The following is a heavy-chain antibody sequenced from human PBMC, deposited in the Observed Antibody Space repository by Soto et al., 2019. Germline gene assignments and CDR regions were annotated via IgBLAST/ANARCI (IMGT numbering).Heavy chain of an antibody. J-gene: IGHJ4*02. CDR1: GFTFSNYA. CDR2: ISGSGGST. CDR3: AKDSGSYYWTFDY. D-gene: IGHD1-26*01. Sequence: EVQLVESGGGLVQPGGSLKLSCAASGFTFSNYAMSWVRQAPGKGLEWVSAISGSGGSTYYADSVKGRFTISRDNSKNTLYLQMNSLRAEDTAVYYCAKDSGSYYWTFDYWGQGILVTVSS. V-gene: IGHV3-23*04.